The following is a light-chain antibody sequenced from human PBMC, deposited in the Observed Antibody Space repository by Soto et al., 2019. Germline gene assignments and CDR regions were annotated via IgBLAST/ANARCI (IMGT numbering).Light chain of an antibody. Sequence: QSVLTQPASVSGSPGQSITISCTGTSSDVGGYNYVSWYQQHPGKAPKLMIYDVSNRPSGVSNRFSGSKSGNTASLSISGLQAEDEADYSCSSYTSSSTRVFGTGTKVT. CDR1: SSDVGGYNY. V-gene: IGLV2-14*01. CDR2: DVS. J-gene: IGLJ1*01. CDR3: SSYTSSSTRV.